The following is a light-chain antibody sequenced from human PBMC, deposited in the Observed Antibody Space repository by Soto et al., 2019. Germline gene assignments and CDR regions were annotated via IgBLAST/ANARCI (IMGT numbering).Light chain of an antibody. J-gene: IGKJ1*01. V-gene: IGKV3-15*01. CDR3: QHYNNWPRT. Sequence: EIVMTQSPATLSVSPGERATLSCRASQSVSSNLAWYQQKPGQAPRLLIYGASTSPTGIPARFSGSRSGTAITLTITSLQSEDFAVYYCQHYNNWPRTFGQRNKVEIK. CDR1: QSVSSN. CDR2: GAS.